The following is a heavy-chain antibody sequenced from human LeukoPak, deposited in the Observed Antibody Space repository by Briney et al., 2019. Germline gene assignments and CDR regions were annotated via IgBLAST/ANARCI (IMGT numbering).Heavy chain of an antibody. CDR3: ARQPMIRGVNVFDS. V-gene: IGHV3-11*01. D-gene: IGHD3-10*01. J-gene: IGHJ4*02. Sequence: PGGSLRLSRAASGFTFGDFYMTWIRQAPGKGPEWVSFISSTGSSIYYADSVKGRFTISRDNDENSLFLHMTSLRVEDTAVYYCARQPMIRGVNVFDSWGQGTLAIVSS. CDR1: GFTFGDFY. CDR2: ISSTGSSI.